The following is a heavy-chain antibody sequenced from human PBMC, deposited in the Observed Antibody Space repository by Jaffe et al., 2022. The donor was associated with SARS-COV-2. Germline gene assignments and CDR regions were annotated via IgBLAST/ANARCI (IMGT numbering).Heavy chain of an antibody. J-gene: IGHJ6*02. D-gene: IGHD1-26*01. V-gene: IGHV3-48*03. Sequence: EVQLVESGGGLVQPGGSLRLSCAASGFTFSSYEMNWVRQAPGKGLEWVSYISSSGSTIYYADSVKGRFTISRDNAKNSLYLQMNSLRAEDTAVYYCARLGWELPAYYYYGMDVWGQGTTVTVSS. CDR1: GFTFSSYE. CDR2: ISSSGSTI. CDR3: ARLGWELPAYYYYGMDV.